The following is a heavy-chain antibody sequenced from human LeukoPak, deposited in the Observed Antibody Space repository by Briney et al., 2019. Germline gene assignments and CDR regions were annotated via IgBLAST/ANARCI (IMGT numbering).Heavy chain of an antibody. CDR3: ARVVLDYSSGWYVDY. V-gene: IGHV4-30-4*08. D-gene: IGHD6-19*01. CDR1: GGSISSGDYY. Sequence: SETLSLTCTVSGGSISSGDYYWSWIRQPPGKGLEWIGYIYYSGSTYYNPSLKSRVTISVDTSKNQFSLKLSSVTAADTAVYYCARVVLDYSSGWYVDYWGQGTLVTVSS. J-gene: IGHJ4*02. CDR2: IYYSGST.